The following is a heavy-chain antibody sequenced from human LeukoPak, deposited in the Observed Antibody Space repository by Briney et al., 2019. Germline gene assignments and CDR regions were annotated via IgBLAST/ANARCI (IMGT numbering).Heavy chain of an antibody. V-gene: IGHV3-7*01. CDR2: INQDGSEQ. Sequence: GGSLRLSCAASGFTFSSYWMSWVRQAPGKGLEWVANINQDGSEQYYVDSVKGRLTISRDNTKNSLYLQMNSLRAEDTAVYYCARVGYCSTTSCYWRAFDYWGQGTLVTVSS. CDR3: ARVGYCSTTSCYWRAFDY. CDR1: GFTFSSYW. J-gene: IGHJ4*02. D-gene: IGHD2-2*01.